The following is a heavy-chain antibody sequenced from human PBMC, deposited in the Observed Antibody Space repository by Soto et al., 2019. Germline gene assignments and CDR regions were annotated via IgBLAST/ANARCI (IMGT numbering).Heavy chain of an antibody. D-gene: IGHD2-2*01. V-gene: IGHV1-69*13. J-gene: IGHJ6*02. CDR3: ASSRPLYCSSTSCYEDLYYYYGMDV. CDR1: GGTFSSYA. CDR2: IIPIFGTA. Sequence: ASVKVSCQASGGTFSSYAISWVRQAPGQGLEWMGGIIPIFGTANYAQKFQGRVTITADESTSTAYMELSSLRSEDTAVYYCASSRPLYCSSTSCYEDLYYYYGMDVWGQGTTVTVSS.